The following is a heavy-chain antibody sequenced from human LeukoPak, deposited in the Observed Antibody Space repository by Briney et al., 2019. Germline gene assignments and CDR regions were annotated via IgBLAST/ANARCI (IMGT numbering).Heavy chain of an antibody. J-gene: IGHJ4*02. D-gene: IGHD3-9*01. CDR3: TRDVGDT. CDR2: IKQDGSER. CDR1: GFSFSRDW. V-gene: IGHV3-7*01. Sequence: GGSLRLSRAASGFSFSRDWMTWVRQAPGKGLEWVANIKQDGSERYYVDSVKGRFTISRDNAKNSLYLQMNNLRAEDTALYYCTRDVGDTWGQGTLVTVSS.